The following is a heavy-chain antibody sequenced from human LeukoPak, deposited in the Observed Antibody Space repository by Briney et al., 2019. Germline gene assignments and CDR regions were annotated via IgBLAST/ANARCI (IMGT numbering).Heavy chain of an antibody. CDR2: SRNKANSYTT. J-gene: IGHJ4*02. CDR1: GFTFSDHY. Sequence: PGGSLRLSCAASGFTFSDHYMDWVRQAPGKGLEWVGRSRNKANSYTTEYAASVKGRFTVSRDDSKNSLYLQMNNLRTEDTAVYYCARATSGSWYPVYFDYWGQGTLVTVSS. V-gene: IGHV3-72*01. D-gene: IGHD6-13*01. CDR3: ARATSGSWYPVYFDY.